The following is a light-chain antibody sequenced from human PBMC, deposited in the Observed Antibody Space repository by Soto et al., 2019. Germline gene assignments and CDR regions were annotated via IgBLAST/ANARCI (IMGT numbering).Light chain of an antibody. CDR3: QRYNDWRWT. CDR1: QSISSK. V-gene: IGKV3-15*01. Sequence: EIVMTQSPATLSVSPGEGATLSCRASQSISSKLAWYQQKPGQAPRLLIYGASTRATGVPARFSGSGSGTEFTLAISSLQSEDPAVYYCQRYNDWRWTFGQGTKVEIK. CDR2: GAS. J-gene: IGKJ1*01.